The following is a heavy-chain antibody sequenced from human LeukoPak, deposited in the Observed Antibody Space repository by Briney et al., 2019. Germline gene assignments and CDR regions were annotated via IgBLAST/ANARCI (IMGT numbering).Heavy chain of an antibody. J-gene: IGHJ4*02. Sequence: GGSLRLSCAASGLTFRNFWMCWVRQAPGKGLEWVATIKQDGSGQYYVDSAKGRFTISRDNAQNSLYLQMNNLRAEDTAVYYCARSYGHSIDYWGQGTLVTVSS. CDR3: ARSYGHSIDY. CDR1: GLTFRNFW. V-gene: IGHV3-7*01. D-gene: IGHD3-10*01. CDR2: IKQDGSGQ.